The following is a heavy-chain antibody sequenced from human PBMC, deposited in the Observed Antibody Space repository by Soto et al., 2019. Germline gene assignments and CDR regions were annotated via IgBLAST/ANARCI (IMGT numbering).Heavy chain of an antibody. V-gene: IGHV3-33*01. D-gene: IGHD6-13*01. Sequence: QVQLVESGGGVVQPGRSLRLSCAASGFTFSSYGMHWVRQAPGKGLEWVAVIWYDGSNKYYADSVKGRFTISRDNSKNTLYLQMNSLSAEDTAVYYCARDGPGYSSSWYVCDYWGQGTLVTVSS. J-gene: IGHJ4*02. CDR3: ARDGPGYSSSWYVCDY. CDR1: GFTFSSYG. CDR2: IWYDGSNK.